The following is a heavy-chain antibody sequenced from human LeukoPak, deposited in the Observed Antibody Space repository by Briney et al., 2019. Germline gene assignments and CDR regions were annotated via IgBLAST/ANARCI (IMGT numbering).Heavy chain of an antibody. D-gene: IGHD3-10*01. V-gene: IGHV3-48*02. CDR2: ISYSSSLT. CDR3: AKVIRGGYGMDV. Sequence: GGSLRLSCAASVFTFSIVGTNCVRQAPGKGLEWVSYISYSSSLTDYADSVKGRFTISRDNAKNSLSLQLNSLRDEDTGVYCAKVIRGGYGMDVWGQGTTVTVSS. CDR1: VFTFSIVG. J-gene: IGHJ6*02.